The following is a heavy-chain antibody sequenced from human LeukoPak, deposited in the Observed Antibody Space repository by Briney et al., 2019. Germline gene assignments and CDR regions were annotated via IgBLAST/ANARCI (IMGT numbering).Heavy chain of an antibody. CDR1: GGSISSGGYY. J-gene: IGHJ4*02. V-gene: IGHV4-30-2*01. CDR3: AREGSRIAALYY. D-gene: IGHD6-6*01. Sequence: PSETLSLTCTVSGGSISSGGYYWSWIRQPPGKGLEWIGYIYHGGSTYYNPSLKSRVTISVDRSKNQFSLKLSSVTAADTAVYYCAREGSRIAALYYWGQGTLVTVSS. CDR2: IYHGGST.